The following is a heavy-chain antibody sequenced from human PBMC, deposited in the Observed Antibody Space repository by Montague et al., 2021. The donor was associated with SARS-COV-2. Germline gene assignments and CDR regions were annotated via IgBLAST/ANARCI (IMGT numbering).Heavy chain of an antibody. CDR1: GDSISNSNW. J-gene: IGHJ4*02. CDR3: VRGGTMTVVVFDY. CDR2: IFRSGDS. D-gene: IGHD3-22*01. V-gene: IGHV4-4*02. Sequence: SETLSLTCTVSGDSISNSNWWTWVRQSSGRELEWIGEIFRSGDSNYNPSLKSRVTMSVDMSRNQFSLSLSNVTAADTAIYYCVRGGTMTVVVFDYWGQGTLVTVSS.